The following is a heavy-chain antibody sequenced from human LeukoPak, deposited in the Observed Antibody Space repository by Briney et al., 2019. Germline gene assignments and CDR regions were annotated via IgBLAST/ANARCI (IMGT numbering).Heavy chain of an antibody. D-gene: IGHD2-8*02. CDR3: ARRGTGGRSLDI. J-gene: IGHJ3*02. Sequence: SETLSLTCTVSGGSVSSGSYFWPWIRQPPGKGLEWIGYISYSGSTNFNPSLKSQVTISVDTSKNQFSLNLSSVTAADTAVYYCARRGTGGRSLDIWGQGTMVTVSS. CDR2: ISYSGST. CDR1: GGSVSSGSYF. V-gene: IGHV4-61*01.